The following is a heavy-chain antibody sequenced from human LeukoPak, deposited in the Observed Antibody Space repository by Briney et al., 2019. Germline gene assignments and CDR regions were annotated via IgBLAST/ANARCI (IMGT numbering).Heavy chain of an antibody. V-gene: IGHV3-64*01. CDR2: ISSNGGST. CDR1: GFTFSNYA. J-gene: IGHJ4*02. D-gene: IGHD4-23*01. CDR3: ARLDYGGNSDC. Sequence: GGSLRLSCAASGFTFSNYAMHWVRQAPGKGLEYVSAISSNGGSTYYANSVKGRITISRDNTKNTLYLQMGSLRAENMAVYYCARLDYGGNSDCWGQGTLVTVSS.